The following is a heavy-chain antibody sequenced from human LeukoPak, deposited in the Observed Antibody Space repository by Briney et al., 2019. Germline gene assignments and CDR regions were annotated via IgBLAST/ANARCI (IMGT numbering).Heavy chain of an antibody. Sequence: GASVKVSCKASGYXFTDFAMSWVRQAPGQGLEWMGKISVYNGHTNSVQKFQGRVTMTRDTSTSTAYMELMSLRPDDTAVYFCARNGDPGPYYFDFWGQGTLVTVSS. CDR2: ISVYNGHT. CDR3: ARNGDPGPYYFDF. J-gene: IGHJ4*02. D-gene: IGHD2-21*02. CDR1: GYXFTDFA. V-gene: IGHV1-18*01.